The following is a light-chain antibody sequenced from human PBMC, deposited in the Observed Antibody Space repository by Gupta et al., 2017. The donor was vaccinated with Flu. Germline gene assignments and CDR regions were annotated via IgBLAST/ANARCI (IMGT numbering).Light chain of an antibody. CDR1: QSVNTN. V-gene: IGKV3-15*01. J-gene: IGKJ1*01. CDR3: QQDNNWPRT. CDR2: GAS. Sequence: EVVMTQSPATLSVSPGESATLSCRASQSVNTNLAWYQQRPGQPPRLLISGASARVTDIPGRFSGSGSGTEFTLTISSLQSEDIGVYFCQQDNNWPRTFGQGTKVDIK.